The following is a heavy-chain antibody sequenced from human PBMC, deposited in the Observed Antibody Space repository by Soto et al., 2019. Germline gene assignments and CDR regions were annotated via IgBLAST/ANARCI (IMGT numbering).Heavy chain of an antibody. Sequence: QVQLVQSGAEMKKPGSSVKVSCQSSGGTFNTYAMNWVRQAPGQGPEWMGDISPMFGAANYAPKFQGRVTSPADDTSGTAYILLSTLTSDDAAPSFCAREVKVHTPASVTWGQRTRVT. J-gene: IGHJ4*02. CDR3: AREVKVHTPASVT. V-gene: IGHV1-69*19. D-gene: IGHD3-10*01. CDR1: GGTFNTYA. CDR2: ISPMFGAA.